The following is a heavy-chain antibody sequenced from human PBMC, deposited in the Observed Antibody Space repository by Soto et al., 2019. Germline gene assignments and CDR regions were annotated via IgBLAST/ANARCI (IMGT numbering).Heavy chain of an antibody. CDR2: ISAYNGNT. V-gene: IGHV1-18*01. CDR1: GYTFTSYG. Sequence: QVQLVQSGAEVKKPGASVKVSCKASGYTFTSYGISWVRQAPGQGLEWMGWISAYNGNTNYAQKLHDRVTMTTDTPTSTADMELTSLRSDDTAVYYFARVIFGVDYFDYWGQGTLVTVSS. J-gene: IGHJ4*02. CDR3: ARVIFGVDYFDY. D-gene: IGHD3-3*01.